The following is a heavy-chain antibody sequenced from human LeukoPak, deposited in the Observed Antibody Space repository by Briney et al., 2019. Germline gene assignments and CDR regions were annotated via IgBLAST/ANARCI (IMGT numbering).Heavy chain of an antibody. Sequence: SETLSLTCAVSGGSISGSNWWSWVRQAPGKGLEWIGEIYHSGSTNYNPSLKSRVTISLDTSKSQFSLKVRYVTAADTAVYYCARGLNDSWTGENYWGQGTLVTVSS. D-gene: IGHD3-3*01. V-gene: IGHV4-4*02. CDR3: ARGLNDSWTGENY. J-gene: IGHJ4*02. CDR1: GGSISGSNW. CDR2: IYHSGST.